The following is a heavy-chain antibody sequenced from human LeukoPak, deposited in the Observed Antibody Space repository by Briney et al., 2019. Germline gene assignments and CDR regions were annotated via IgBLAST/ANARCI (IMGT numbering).Heavy chain of an antibody. CDR2: IYTSGST. CDR3: ARWSIVATIFDC. J-gene: IGHJ4*02. V-gene: IGHV4-61*02. CDR1: GGSISSGSYY. Sequence: SETLSLTCTVSGGSISSGSYYWSWIRQPAGKGLEWIGRIYTSGSTNYNPSLKSRVTISVDTSKNQFSLKLSSVTAADTAVYYCARWSIVATIFDCWGQGTLVTVSS. D-gene: IGHD5-12*01.